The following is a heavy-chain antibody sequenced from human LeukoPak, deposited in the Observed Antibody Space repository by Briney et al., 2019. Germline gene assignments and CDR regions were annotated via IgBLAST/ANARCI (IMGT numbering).Heavy chain of an antibody. V-gene: IGHV4-59*01. Sequence: KASETLSLTCTVSDGSISTYSWTWIRQPPGKGLEWIGYIYYSGSTNYNPSLKSRVSISVDTSKNQFSLNLSSVTAADTAVYYCAREHSSGWYFDYWDQGTLVTVAS. CDR3: AREHSSGWYFDY. J-gene: IGHJ4*02. D-gene: IGHD6-19*01. CDR1: DGSISTYS. CDR2: IYYSGST.